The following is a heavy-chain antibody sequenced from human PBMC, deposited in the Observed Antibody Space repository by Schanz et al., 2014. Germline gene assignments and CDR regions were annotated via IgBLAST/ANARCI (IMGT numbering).Heavy chain of an antibody. CDR3: ARGGGPEDVFDI. J-gene: IGHJ3*02. CDR2: IIPIHGIV. Sequence: QGQLVQSGPEVKEPGASVKVSCKASGGTFSTYPINWLRQAPGQGLEWMGRIIPIHGIVNYAQRFQDRVRITADKSTSTAYMELSSLRSDDTAVYYCARGGGPEDVFDIWGQGTMVAVSS. D-gene: IGHD5-12*01. CDR1: GGTFSTYP. V-gene: IGHV1-69*04.